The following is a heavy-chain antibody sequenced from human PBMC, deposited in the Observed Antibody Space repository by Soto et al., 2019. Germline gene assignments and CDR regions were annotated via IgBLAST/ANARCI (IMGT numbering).Heavy chain of an antibody. V-gene: IGHV3-23*01. CDR1: GFTFSLYT. Sequence: PGESLKISCAASGFTFSLYTMSWVRQAPGKGLEWVSGIYGSASKTFYADSVKGRFTISRDQSRNTLYLQMNSLRAEDTAVYYCAKDKEPDVFFNIEFWGQR. CDR2: IYGSASKT. D-gene: IGHD3-3*01. J-gene: IGHJ4*02. CDR3: AKDKEPDVFFNIEF.